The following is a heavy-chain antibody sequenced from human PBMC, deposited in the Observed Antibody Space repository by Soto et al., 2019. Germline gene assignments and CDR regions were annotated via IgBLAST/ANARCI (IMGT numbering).Heavy chain of an antibody. J-gene: IGHJ4*02. D-gene: IGHD3-3*01. CDR2: IFHSGST. CDR1: GDSISNNYW. CDR3: TRGDFWSGSDY. V-gene: IGHV4-4*02. Sequence: QVQLQESGPGLVKPSGTLSLTCDVSGDSISNNYWWTWVRQFPGEGLQWIGEIFHSGSTNYNPPLKNRVKISVDKTNNRFSLMLRSVTAADTAVYYCTRGDFWSGSDYWGQGIQVTVSS.